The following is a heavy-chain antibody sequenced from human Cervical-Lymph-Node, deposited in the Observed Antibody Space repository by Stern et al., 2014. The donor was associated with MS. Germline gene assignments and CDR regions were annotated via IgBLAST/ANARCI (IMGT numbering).Heavy chain of an antibody. CDR3: AREEQQLVHGNWFDP. D-gene: IGHD6-13*01. Sequence: VQLEESGPGLVKPSETLSLTCTVSSYSISSGYYWGWIRQPPGKGLEWIGTIYPSGSTYYNPSPQRRGHKTVDTSKNQFSLKLISVTAADTAMYYCAREEQQLVHGNWFDPWGQGTLVTVSS. CDR2: IYPSGST. V-gene: IGHV4-38-2*02. J-gene: IGHJ5*02. CDR1: SYSISSGYY.